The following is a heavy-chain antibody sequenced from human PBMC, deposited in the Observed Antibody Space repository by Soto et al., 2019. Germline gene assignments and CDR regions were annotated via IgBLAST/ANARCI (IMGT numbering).Heavy chain of an antibody. Sequence: SETLSLTCTVFDGSISSRSYYWGWIRQPPGKGLEWIGTIHYNGNTDYNPSLKSRVTMSVDMSTRQFSLSLNSVTAADTAVYFCAGGGQYSFHVFDIWGQGAMVTVSS. CDR3: AGGGQYSFHVFDI. CDR1: DGSISSRSYY. CDR2: IHYNGNT. J-gene: IGHJ3*02. V-gene: IGHV4-39*01. D-gene: IGHD5-18*01.